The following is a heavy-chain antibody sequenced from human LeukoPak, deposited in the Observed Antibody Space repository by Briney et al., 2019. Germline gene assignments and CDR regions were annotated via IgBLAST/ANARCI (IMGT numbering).Heavy chain of an antibody. CDR2: ISGSGGST. D-gene: IGHD6-19*01. CDR3: ATRAVAGRPLDY. CDR1: GFTFSDYY. J-gene: IGHJ4*02. V-gene: IGHV3-23*01. Sequence: GGSLRLSCAASGFTFSDYYMSWIRQAPGKGLEWVSAISGSGGSTYYADSVKGRFTISRDNSKNTLYLQMNSLRAEDTAVYYCATRAVAGRPLDYCGQGTLVTVSS.